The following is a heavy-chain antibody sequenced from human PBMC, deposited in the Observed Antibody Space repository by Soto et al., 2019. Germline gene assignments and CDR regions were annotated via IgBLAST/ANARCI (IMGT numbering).Heavy chain of an antibody. J-gene: IGHJ3*02. CDR3: ARHPSPYGSGSYYNENAFDI. V-gene: IGHV4-39*01. D-gene: IGHD3-10*01. Sequence: SETLSLTCTVSGGSISSYYWSWIRPPPGKGLEWIGSIYYSGSTYYNPSLKSRVTISVDTSKNQFSLKLSSVTAADTAVYYCARHPSPYGSGSYYNENAFDIWGQGTMVTVSS. CDR1: GGSISSYY. CDR2: IYYSGST.